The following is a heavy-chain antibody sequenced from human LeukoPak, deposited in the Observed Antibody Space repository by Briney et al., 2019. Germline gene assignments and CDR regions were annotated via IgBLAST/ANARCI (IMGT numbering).Heavy chain of an antibody. CDR2: IIPTLGIA. J-gene: IGHJ4*02. CDR1: GGTFSSYS. Sequence: SVKVSCKASGGTFSSYSITWVRQAPGQGLEWMGRIIPTLGIANYAQKFQGRVTITADKSTSTAYMELSSLRFEDTAVYYCAGEGERGVTVAGTAFDDWGQGTLVTVSS. V-gene: IGHV1-69*04. D-gene: IGHD6-19*01. CDR3: AGEGERGVTVAGTAFDD.